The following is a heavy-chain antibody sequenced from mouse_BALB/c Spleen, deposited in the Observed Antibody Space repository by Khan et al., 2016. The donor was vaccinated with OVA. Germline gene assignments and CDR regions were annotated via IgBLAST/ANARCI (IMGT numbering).Heavy chain of an antibody. V-gene: IGHV5-17*02. CDR1: GFTFSNFG. CDR3: ARDYYGSTWDY. Sequence: EVELVESGGGLVQPGGSRKLSCAASGFTFSNFGMHWVRQAPEKGLEWVAFISSGSITIYYADTVKGRFTISRDNPKNTLFLQMTSLRSEDTAMXYCARDYYGSTWDYWGQGTTLTVSS. D-gene: IGHD1-1*01. CDR2: ISSGSITI. J-gene: IGHJ2*01.